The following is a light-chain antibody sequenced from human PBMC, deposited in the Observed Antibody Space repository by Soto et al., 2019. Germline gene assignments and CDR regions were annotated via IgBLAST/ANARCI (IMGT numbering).Light chain of an antibody. CDR1: QSVRSNY. CDR3: RRYGNSPPHT. J-gene: IGKJ2*01. V-gene: IGKV3-20*01. Sequence: EIVLTQSPGTLSLSPGEGASLSCRASQSVRSNYLAWYQQKPGQAPRLLIYGASNRATGISDKFSGSGAGTDFSLTTSRLEYQDFAVYYCRRYGNSPPHTFGQGTRLEIK. CDR2: GAS.